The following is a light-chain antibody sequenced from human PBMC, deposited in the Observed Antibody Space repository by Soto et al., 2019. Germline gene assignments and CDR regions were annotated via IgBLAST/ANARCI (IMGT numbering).Light chain of an antibody. Sequence: EIELTQSPATPSSSPGDRGTLFCIASQSISNYLAWYQQKPGQAPSLLVYDASIRATGIPARFSGIGSGTEFTLTISSRQSEDFGVYYCQQYNNWVTFGEGTRLDIK. J-gene: IGKJ5*01. CDR1: QSISNY. CDR3: QQYNNWVT. CDR2: DAS. V-gene: IGKV3D-15*01.